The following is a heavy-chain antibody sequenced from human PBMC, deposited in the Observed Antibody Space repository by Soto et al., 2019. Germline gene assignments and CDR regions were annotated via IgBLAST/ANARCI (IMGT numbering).Heavy chain of an antibody. CDR2: IAHHGRKE. Sequence: QVQLVESGGGEVRPGRSLRLSCVASGFTFRDYGMHWVRQAPGKGLEWVAGIAHHGRKEHHADSVKGRFIISRDNSKKTVYLQLNSLRGDDTAVYYCAKDWVGGSNKYYFEYWGQGTLVTVSS. D-gene: IGHD1-26*01. CDR3: AKDWVGGSNKYYFEY. V-gene: IGHV3-30*18. J-gene: IGHJ4*02. CDR1: GFTFRDYG.